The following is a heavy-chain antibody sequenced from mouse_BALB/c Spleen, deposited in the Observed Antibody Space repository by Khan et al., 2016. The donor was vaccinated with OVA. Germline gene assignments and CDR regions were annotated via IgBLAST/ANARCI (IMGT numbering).Heavy chain of an antibody. CDR2: IYPGDGNS. CDR1: GYTFTSYW. D-gene: IGHD1-1*01. J-gene: IGHJ2*01. CDR3: ARGGITPGYFDY. V-gene: IGHV1-87*01. Sequence: QVQLKESGTELARPGASVKLSCKASGYTFTSYWMQWVKQRPGQGLEWIGAIYPGDGNSRYTQKFKGKATLTADKSSSTAYMPLSSLASEDSAVXYCARGGITPGYFDYGGQGTTLTVSS.